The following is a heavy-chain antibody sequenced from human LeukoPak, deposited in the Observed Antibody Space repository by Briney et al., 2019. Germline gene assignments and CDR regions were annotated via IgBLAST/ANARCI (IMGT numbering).Heavy chain of an antibody. J-gene: IGHJ4*02. CDR2: INPNSGGT. Sequence: ASVKVSCKASGYTFTGYYMHWVRQAPGQGLEWMGWINPNSGGTNYAQKFQGWVTMTRDTSISTAYMELSRLRSDDTAVYYCAKDVWYDSSGYYYPFDYWGQGTLVTVSS. V-gene: IGHV1-2*04. D-gene: IGHD3-22*01. CDR1: GYTFTGYY. CDR3: AKDVWYDSSGYYYPFDY.